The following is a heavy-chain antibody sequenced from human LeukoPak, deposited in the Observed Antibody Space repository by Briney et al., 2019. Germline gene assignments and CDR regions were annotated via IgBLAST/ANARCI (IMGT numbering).Heavy chain of an antibody. Sequence: SETLSLTCTVSGGSISSYYWSWIRQPPGKGLEWIGYIYYSGSTNYNPSLKSRVTISVDTSKNQFSLKLSSVTAADTAVYYCATEGNNWNYLWSIPNWGQGTLVTVSS. CDR3: ATEGNNWNYLWSIPN. D-gene: IGHD1-7*01. CDR2: IYYSGST. V-gene: IGHV4-59*08. CDR1: GGSISSYY. J-gene: IGHJ4*02.